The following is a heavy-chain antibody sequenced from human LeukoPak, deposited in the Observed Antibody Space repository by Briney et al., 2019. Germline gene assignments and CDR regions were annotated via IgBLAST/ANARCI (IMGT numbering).Heavy chain of an antibody. CDR2: IIPIFGTA. V-gene: IGHV1-69*13. CDR3: ARGLNSYGYYYYMDV. Sequence: SVKVSCKASGGTFSSYAISWVRQAPGQGLEWMGGIIPIFGTANYAQKFQGRVTITADESTSTAYMELSSLRSEDTAVYYCARGLNSYGYYYYMDVWGKGTTVAISS. D-gene: IGHD5-18*01. J-gene: IGHJ6*03. CDR1: GGTFSSYA.